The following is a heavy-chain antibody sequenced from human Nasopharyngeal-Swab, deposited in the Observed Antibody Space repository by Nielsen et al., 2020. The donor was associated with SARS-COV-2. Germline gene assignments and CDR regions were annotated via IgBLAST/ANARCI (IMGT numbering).Heavy chain of an antibody. D-gene: IGHD3-10*01. V-gene: IGHV3-53*01. J-gene: IGHJ4*02. CDR3: TREDRYASGSFDH. Sequence: WIRQPPGKGLEWVSVIYSGGGSYYADSVKGRFTISRDNFKNMLYLQMNSLRAEDTAMYYCTREDRYASGSFDHWGQGTLVT. CDR2: IYSGGGS.